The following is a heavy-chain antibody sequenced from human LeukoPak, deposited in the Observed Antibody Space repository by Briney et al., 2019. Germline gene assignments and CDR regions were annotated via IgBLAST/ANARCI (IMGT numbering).Heavy chain of an antibody. J-gene: IGHJ4*02. V-gene: IGHV3-23*01. CDR3: AKRPGYYDSSGVY. CDR1: GFTFSSYA. Sequence: GGSLRLSCAASGFTFSSYAMSWVRQAPGKGLEWVPAISGSGGSTYYADSVKGRFTISRDNSKNTLYLQMNSLRAEDTAVYYCAKRPGYYDSSGVYWGQGTLVTVSS. CDR2: ISGSGGST. D-gene: IGHD3-22*01.